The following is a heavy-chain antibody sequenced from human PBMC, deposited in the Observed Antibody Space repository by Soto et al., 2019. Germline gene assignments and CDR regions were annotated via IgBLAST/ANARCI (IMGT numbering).Heavy chain of an antibody. CDR3: ARLYQEYAASYDY. J-gene: IGHJ4*02. D-gene: IGHD2-8*01. Sequence: VGSLRLSCAASGFTFSSYEMNWFREARVNGLEWVANIKQDGTEKYYVDSVKGRFTISRDNAKNSLYLQMNSLRAEDTAVYYCARLYQEYAASYDYWGRGTLVTVSS. CDR2: IKQDGTEK. CDR1: GFTFSSYE. V-gene: IGHV3-7*03.